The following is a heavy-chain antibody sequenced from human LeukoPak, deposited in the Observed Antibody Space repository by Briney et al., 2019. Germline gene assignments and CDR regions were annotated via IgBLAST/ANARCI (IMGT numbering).Heavy chain of an antibody. Sequence: ASVKVSCKASGYTFTGYYMHWVRQAPGQGLEWMGRINPNNGGTNYAQKLQGRVTMTTDTSTSTAYMELRSLRSDDTAVYYCAREVANYYDSSGTYWYFDLWGRGTLVTVSS. J-gene: IGHJ2*01. CDR1: GYTFTGYY. V-gene: IGHV1-2*06. CDR2: INPNNGGT. CDR3: AREVANYYDSSGTYWYFDL. D-gene: IGHD3-22*01.